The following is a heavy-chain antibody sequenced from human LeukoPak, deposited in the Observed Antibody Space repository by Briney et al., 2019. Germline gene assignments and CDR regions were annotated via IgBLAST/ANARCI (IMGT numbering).Heavy chain of an antibody. CDR1: GYTFTSYG. D-gene: IGHD1-26*01. CDR3: ARGGLSGSPAYYYFYHMDV. CDR2: ISAYNDST. Sequence: SVKVSCKTSGYTFTSYGISWVRQAPGQSLEWMGWISAYNDSTNYAQKLQGRVTMTTDTSTSTAYMELRSLKSDDTAVYYCARGGLSGSPAYYYFYHMDVWGQGTLVTVSS. V-gene: IGHV1-18*01. J-gene: IGHJ6*03.